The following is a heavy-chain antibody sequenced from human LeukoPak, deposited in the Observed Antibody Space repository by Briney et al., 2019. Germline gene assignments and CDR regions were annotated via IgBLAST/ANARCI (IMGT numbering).Heavy chain of an antibody. J-gene: IGHJ3*02. CDR1: GFTFSTNA. Sequence: PGGSLRLSCAASGFTFSTNAMNWVRQAPGKGLEWVSAASGDGGNTYYADSVKGRFTISRDNSKNTLYLQMNSLRAEDTAVYYCARDSLGAFEIWGQGTMVTVSS. V-gene: IGHV3-23*01. CDR2: ASGDGGNT. CDR3: ARDSLGAFEI.